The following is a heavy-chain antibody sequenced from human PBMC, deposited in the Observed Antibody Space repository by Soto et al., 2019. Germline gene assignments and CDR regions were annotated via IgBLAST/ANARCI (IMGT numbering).Heavy chain of an antibody. CDR1: GGSISSGDYY. D-gene: IGHD6-19*01. V-gene: IGHV4-30-4*01. CDR3: ARESAVAGSFDY. CDR2: IYYSGST. J-gene: IGHJ4*02. Sequence: SETLSLTCTVSGGSISSGDYYWSWIRQPPGKGLEWIGYIYYSGSTYYNPSLKSRVTISVDTSKNQFSLKLSSVTAADTAVYYCARESAVAGSFDYWGQGTLVTVSS.